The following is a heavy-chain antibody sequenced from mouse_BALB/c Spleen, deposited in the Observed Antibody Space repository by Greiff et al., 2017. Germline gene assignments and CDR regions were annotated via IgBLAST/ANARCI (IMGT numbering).Heavy chain of an antibody. CDR2: IDPANGNT. CDR3: ARGGNYVRFAY. V-gene: IGHV14-3*02. Sequence: EVKLMESGAELVKPGASVKLSCTASGFNIKDTYMHWVKQRPEQGLEWIGRIDPANGNTKYDPKFQGKATITADTSSNTAYLQLSSLTSEDTAVYYCARGGNYVRFAYWGQGTLVTVSA. CDR1: GFNIKDTY. D-gene: IGHD2-1*01. J-gene: IGHJ3*01.